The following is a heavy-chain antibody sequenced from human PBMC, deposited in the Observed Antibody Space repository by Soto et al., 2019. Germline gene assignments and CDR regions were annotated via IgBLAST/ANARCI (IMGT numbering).Heavy chain of an antibody. V-gene: IGHV4-61*01. Sequence: QVQLQESGPGLVKPSETLSLTCTVSGGSVSSGSYYWSWIRQPPGKGLEWIGYIYYSGSTNYNHPLKSRVTLSVGTSKNQFSLKLSSVTAADTAVYYCARGIEGWYQGRYYYGMDVWGQGTTVTVSS. J-gene: IGHJ6*02. CDR2: IYYSGST. D-gene: IGHD6-19*01. CDR3: ARGIEGWYQGRYYYGMDV. CDR1: GGSVSSGSYY.